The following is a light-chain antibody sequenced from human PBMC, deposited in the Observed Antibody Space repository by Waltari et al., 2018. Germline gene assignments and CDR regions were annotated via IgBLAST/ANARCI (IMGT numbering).Light chain of an antibody. V-gene: IGLV3-1*01. CDR1: HLGDKY. J-gene: IGLJ2*01. Sequence: SYELTQPPSVYVSPGQTASIPRSGTHLGDKYACWLQQKPGQSPVVVIYQDTKRPSGIPELFSGSNSGNTATLTSSGTQAMDEADYYCQAWDTSTYHVVFGGGTKLTVL. CDR2: QDT. CDR3: QAWDTSTYHVV.